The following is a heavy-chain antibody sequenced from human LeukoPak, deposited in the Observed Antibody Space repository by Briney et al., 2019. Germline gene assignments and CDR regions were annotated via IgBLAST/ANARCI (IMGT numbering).Heavy chain of an antibody. CDR1: GYTFTSYG. CDR2: ISAYNGNT. J-gene: IGHJ3*02. V-gene: IGHV1-18*01. D-gene: IGHD6-13*01. CDR3: ARGLGFLIGSIWYPDAFDI. Sequence: GASVKVSCKASGYTFTSYGISWVRQAPGQGLEWMGWISAYNGNTNYAQKLQGRVTMTTDTSTSTAYMELRSLRSDDTAMYYCARGLGFLIGSIWYPDAFDIWGQGAMVTVSS.